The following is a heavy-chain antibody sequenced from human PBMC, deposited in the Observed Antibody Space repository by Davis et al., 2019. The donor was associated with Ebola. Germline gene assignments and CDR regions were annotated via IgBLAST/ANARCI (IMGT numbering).Heavy chain of an antibody. CDR2: IRSKAYGGTT. CDR3: TRVGDSSGYYYGIDYYYYGMDV. Sequence: GSLRLSCTASGFTSGDYAMSWVRQAPGKGLEWVGFIRSKAYGGTTEYAASVKGRFTISRDDSKSIAYLQMNSLKTEDTAVYYCTRVGDSSGYYYGIDYYYYGMDVWGQGTTVTVSS. J-gene: IGHJ6*02. V-gene: IGHV3-49*04. CDR1: GFTSGDYA. D-gene: IGHD3-22*01.